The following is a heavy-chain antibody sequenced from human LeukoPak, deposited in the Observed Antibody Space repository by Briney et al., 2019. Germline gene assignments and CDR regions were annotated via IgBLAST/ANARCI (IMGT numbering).Heavy chain of an antibody. D-gene: IGHD2-2*01. CDR2: IYYSGTT. CDR3: ARDGRSKSQLPRSEFYYGMVV. CDR1: GASSSSYY. J-gene: IGHJ6*02. Sequence: SETLSLTCNVSGASSSSYYWSWIRQPPGKGLEWIGYIYYSGTTRYNPSLTSRATISEGTSKNQIALTLTSVTAVDRSVYYCARDGRSKSQLPRSEFYYGMVVWGQGTTVTVSS. V-gene: IGHV4-59*01.